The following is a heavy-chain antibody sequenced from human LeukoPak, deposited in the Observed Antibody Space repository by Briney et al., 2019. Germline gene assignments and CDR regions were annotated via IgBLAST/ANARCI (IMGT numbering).Heavy chain of an antibody. J-gene: IGHJ4*02. Sequence: GGSLRLSCAASGFTFSTYAMNWVRQAPGKGLEWVSYISSSSDYIYYADSVKGRFTISRDNAKNSVYLLMSSLRAEDTAVYYCARADTEGDFDYWGQGTLVTVSS. V-gene: IGHV3-21*01. CDR2: ISSSSDYI. CDR1: GFTFSTYA. CDR3: ARADTEGDFDY.